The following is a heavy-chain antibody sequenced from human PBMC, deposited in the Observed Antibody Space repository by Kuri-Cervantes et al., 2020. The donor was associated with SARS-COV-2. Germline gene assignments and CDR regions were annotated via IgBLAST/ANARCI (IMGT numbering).Heavy chain of an antibody. CDR1: GGSISSSSYY. D-gene: IGHD6-19*01. V-gene: IGHV4-39*01. CDR3: ALSHSSGWYGVAFDI. Sequence: SETLSLTCTVSGGSISSSSYYWGWIRQPPGKGLEWIGSIYYSGSTYYNPSLKSRVTISVDTSKNRFSLKLSSVSAADTAVYYCALSHSSGWYGVAFDIWGQGTMVTVSS. J-gene: IGHJ3*02. CDR2: IYYSGST.